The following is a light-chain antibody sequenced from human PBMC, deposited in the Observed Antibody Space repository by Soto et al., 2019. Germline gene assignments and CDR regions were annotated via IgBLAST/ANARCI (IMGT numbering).Light chain of an antibody. CDR2: DAS. J-gene: IGKJ5*01. CDR3: QQRSNWPIT. V-gene: IGKV3-11*01. Sequence: IVVKQSPATLSLSPGERAILSCRASQSVSSYLAWYQQKPGQAPRLLIYDASNRATGIPARFSGSGSGTDFTLTISSLEPEDFAVYYCQQRSNWPITFGQGTRLEIK. CDR1: QSVSSY.